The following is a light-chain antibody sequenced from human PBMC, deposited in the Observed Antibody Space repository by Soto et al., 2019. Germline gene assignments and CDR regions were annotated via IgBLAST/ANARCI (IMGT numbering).Light chain of an antibody. J-gene: IGLJ3*02. CDR1: SSDVGGYNY. Sequence: QSVLTQPASVSGSPGQSITISCTGTSSDVGGYNYVSWYQQHPGKAPKLMIHDVSNRPSGVSDRFSGSKSGNTASLTISGLQAEDEDDYYCSSYTSSSTVMFCGGTKLTVL. CDR3: SSYTSSSTVM. CDR2: DVS. V-gene: IGLV2-14*01.